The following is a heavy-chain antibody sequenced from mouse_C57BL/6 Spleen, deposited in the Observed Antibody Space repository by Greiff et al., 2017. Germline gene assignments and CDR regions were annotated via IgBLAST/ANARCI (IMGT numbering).Heavy chain of an antibody. CDR2: INPSNGGT. CDR3: AREGEEGYFDY. Sequence: VKLQQPGTELVKPGASVKLSCKASGYTFTSYWMHWVKQRPGQGLEWIGNINPSNGGTNYNEKFKSKATLTVDKSSSTAYMQLSSLTSEDSAVYNCAREGEEGYFDYWGQGTTLTVSS. J-gene: IGHJ2*01. CDR1: GYTFTSYW. V-gene: IGHV1-53*01.